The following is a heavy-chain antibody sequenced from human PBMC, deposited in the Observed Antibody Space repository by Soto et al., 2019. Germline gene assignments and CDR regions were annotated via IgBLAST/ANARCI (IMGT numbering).Heavy chain of an antibody. D-gene: IGHD3-10*01. J-gene: IGHJ5*01. CDR1: GGSVSSATDY. Sequence: QVQLQESGPGLVKPSETLSLTCTVSGGSVSSATDYCAWIRQPPGKGLERIGYTDYHGNSDRNPSRMSRVTIYIDRSKNQFSLTLRSVTAADTAVYSCARQSSSDSEHYHYWFDSWGRGILVTVSS. V-gene: IGHV4-61*01. CDR3: ARQSSSDSEHYHYWFDS. CDR2: TDYHGNS.